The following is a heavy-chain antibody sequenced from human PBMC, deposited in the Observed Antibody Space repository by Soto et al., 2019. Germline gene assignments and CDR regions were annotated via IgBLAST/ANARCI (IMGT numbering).Heavy chain of an antibody. J-gene: IGHJ6*03. V-gene: IGHV3-33*01. CDR1: GFTFSSYG. CDR2: IWYDGSNK. Sequence: QVQLVESGGGVVQPGRSLRLSCAASGFTFSSYGMHWVRQAPGKGLEWVAVIWYDGSNKYYADSVKGRFTISRDNYKNTLYLQMNSLRAEDTAVYYCAGSGTGYYYMDVWGKGTTVTVSS. D-gene: IGHD1-1*01. CDR3: AGSGTGYYYMDV.